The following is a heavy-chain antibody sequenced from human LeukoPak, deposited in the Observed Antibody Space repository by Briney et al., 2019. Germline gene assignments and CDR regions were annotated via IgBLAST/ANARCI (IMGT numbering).Heavy chain of an antibody. Sequence: GGSLRLSCRVSGFTFNKYWMHWVRQAPGKGLVWVSRINTDGSATNYADFVKGRITISRDNARNTLYLQMNGLRVEDTARYYCARESAIVRVPLDNWGQGTLVTVSS. CDR3: ARESAIVRVPLDN. D-gene: IGHD2/OR15-2a*01. V-gene: IGHV3-74*01. CDR2: INTDGSAT. CDR1: GFTFNKYW. J-gene: IGHJ4*02.